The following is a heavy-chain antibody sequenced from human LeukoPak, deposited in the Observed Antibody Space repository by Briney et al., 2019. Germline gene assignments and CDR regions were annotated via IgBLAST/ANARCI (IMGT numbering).Heavy chain of an antibody. D-gene: IGHD6-13*01. CDR1: GFTFSSYS. V-gene: IGHV3-30*02. J-gene: IGHJ4*02. Sequence: GGSLSLSCAASGFTFSSYSMHWVRQAPGKGLEWVAFIRYDGSSQRYTDSVKGRFTISRDNSKNTVYLQMNSLRAEDTAVYYCAKRRDVAAGGSGAFDYWGQGSLVTVSS. CDR2: IRYDGSSQ. CDR3: AKRRDVAAGGSGAFDY.